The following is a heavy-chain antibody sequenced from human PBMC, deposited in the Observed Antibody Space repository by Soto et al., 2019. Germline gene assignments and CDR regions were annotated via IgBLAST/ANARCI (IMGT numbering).Heavy chain of an antibody. V-gene: IGHV4-38-2*02. Sequence: PSETLSLTCAVSGYSISSGYYWGWIRQPPGKGLEWIGSIYHSGSTYYNPSLKSRVTISVDTSKNQFSLKLSSVTAADTAVYYCAREINAYYYGSGRPNDYWGQGTLVTVSS. J-gene: IGHJ4*02. CDR2: IYHSGST. D-gene: IGHD3-10*01. CDR1: GYSISSGYY. CDR3: AREINAYYYGSGRPNDY.